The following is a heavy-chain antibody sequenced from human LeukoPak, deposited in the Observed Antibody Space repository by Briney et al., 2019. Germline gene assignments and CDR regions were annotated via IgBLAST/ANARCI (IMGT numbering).Heavy chain of an antibody. CDR2: IRYDGSNK. D-gene: IGHD2-2*01. V-gene: IGHV3-30*02. Sequence: GGSLRLSCAASGFTFSSYGMHWVRQAPGKGLEWVAFIRYDGSNKYYADSVKGRFTISRDNSKNTPYLQMNSLRAEDTAVYYCAKCLTRRAAMGGKFDYWGQGTLVTASS. CDR1: GFTFSSYG. J-gene: IGHJ4*02. CDR3: AKCLTRRAAMGGKFDY.